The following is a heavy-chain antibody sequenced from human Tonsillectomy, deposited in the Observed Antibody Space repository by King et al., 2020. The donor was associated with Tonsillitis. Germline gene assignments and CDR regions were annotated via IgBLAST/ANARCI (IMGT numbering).Heavy chain of an antibody. CDR2: ISGYKGYT. CDR1: GYTFITYG. V-gene: IGHV1-18*04. Sequence: VQLVQSGTEVKKPGASVKVSCKASGYTFITYGINWVRQAPGQGLEWMGWISGYKGYTNYAQKFQDRVTLTTDTATSTPYMELRSVRSDDTAMYYCARDPSAARLEGNNWFGAWGQGTLLTVPS. D-gene: IGHD6-6*01. CDR3: ARDPSAARLEGNNWFGA. J-gene: IGHJ5*02.